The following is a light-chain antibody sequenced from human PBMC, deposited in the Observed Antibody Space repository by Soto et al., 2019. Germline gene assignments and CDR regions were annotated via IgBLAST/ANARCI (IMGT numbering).Light chain of an antibody. CDR3: QQSYTFPYT. Sequence: DIQMTQSPSSLSASVGDRVTITCRASQSFSRNLNWYQQKPGKAPKLVIYAASTLQIGVPSRFSGSESGTDFTLTISSLHPEDFATYYCQQSYTFPYTFGQGTKLEIK. CDR2: AAS. V-gene: IGKV1-39*01. J-gene: IGKJ2*01. CDR1: QSFSRN.